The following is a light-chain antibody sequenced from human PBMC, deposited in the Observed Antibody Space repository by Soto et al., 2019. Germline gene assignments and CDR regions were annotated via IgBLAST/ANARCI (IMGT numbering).Light chain of an antibody. Sequence: EIVLTQSPGTLSLSPGERATLSCRASQSVSNNYLAWYQQKRGQAPRLLIYGASTRATGIPDNFSGSGSGTDFTLTISRLEPEDFAVYYCQQYDRSPITFGQGRRLEIK. CDR2: GAS. V-gene: IGKV3-20*01. CDR1: QSVSNNY. CDR3: QQYDRSPIT. J-gene: IGKJ5*01.